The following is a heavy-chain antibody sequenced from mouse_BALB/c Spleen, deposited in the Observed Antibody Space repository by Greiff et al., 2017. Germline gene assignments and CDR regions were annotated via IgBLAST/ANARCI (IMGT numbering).Heavy chain of an antibody. Sequence: VKLQESGAELAKPGASVKMSCKASGYTFTNYWMHWVKQRPGQGLEWVGYINPSTSYTEYNQKFKDKATLTADKSSSTAYMQLSSLTSEDSAVYYCTREGLLRLRYAMDYWGQGTSVTVSS. J-gene: IGHJ4*01. V-gene: IGHV1-7*01. CDR3: TREGLLRLRYAMDY. CDR2: INPSTSYT. D-gene: IGHD1-2*01. CDR1: GYTFTNYW.